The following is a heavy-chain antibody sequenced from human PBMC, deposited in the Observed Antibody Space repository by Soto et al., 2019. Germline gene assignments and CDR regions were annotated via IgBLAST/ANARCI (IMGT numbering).Heavy chain of an antibody. CDR3: ARVVPEQLLRYYYYYYMDV. CDR1: GYMFSNYG. V-gene: IGHV1-18*01. J-gene: IGHJ6*03. CDR2: ISAYNGNT. D-gene: IGHD6-13*01. Sequence: QALLVQSGAEVKKPGASVKVSCKASGYMFSNYGISWVRQAPGQGLEWMGWISAYNGNTHYEQKVEDRVTMTADTSTSTAYMEVRSLTSDDTAVYFCARVVPEQLLRYYYYYYMDVWGEGTTVTVSS.